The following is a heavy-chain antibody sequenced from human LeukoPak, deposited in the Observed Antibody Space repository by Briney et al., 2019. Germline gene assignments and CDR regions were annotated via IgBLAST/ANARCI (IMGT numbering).Heavy chain of an antibody. J-gene: IGHJ4*02. D-gene: IGHD2-21*02. V-gene: IGHV3-23*01. CDR2: ISGSGGST. Sequence: GGSLRLSCAASGFTFSSYAMSWVRQAPGKGLEWVSAISGSGGSTYYADSVKGRFTISRDNSKNTLYLQVNSLRAEDTAVYYCAKTPCGGDCYSLTDYWGQGTLSPSPQ. CDR3: AKTPCGGDCYSLTDY. CDR1: GFTFSSYA.